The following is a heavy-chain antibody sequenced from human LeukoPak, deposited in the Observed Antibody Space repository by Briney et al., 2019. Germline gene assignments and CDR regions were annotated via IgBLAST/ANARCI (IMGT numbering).Heavy chain of an antibody. CDR3: ARGGASSKFFDA. CDR2: IYHDGTT. J-gene: IGHJ4*02. CDR1: GVSISNYY. Sequence: PSETLSLTCSVSGVSISNYYWSWIRQPPGKGLEWIAFIYHDGTTNYNPSLKSRATISVDTSKNQYSLNLISVTPADTAVYYCARGGASSKFFDAWGQGILVTVSS. D-gene: IGHD6-6*01. V-gene: IGHV4-59*01.